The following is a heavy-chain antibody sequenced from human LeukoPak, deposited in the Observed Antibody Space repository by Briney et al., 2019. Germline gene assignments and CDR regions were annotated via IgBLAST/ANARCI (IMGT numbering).Heavy chain of an antibody. CDR3: ARLQGRDSGIDY. V-gene: IGHV3-74*01. J-gene: IGHJ4*02. Sequence: GGSLRLSCAASGFTFSSYWMHWVRQAPGKGLVWVSRINSDGSSTSYADSVKGRFTVSRDNAKNTLYLQMNSLRAEDTAVYYCARLQGRDSGIDYWGQGTLVTASS. CDR2: INSDGSST. D-gene: IGHD4/OR15-4a*01. CDR1: GFTFSSYW.